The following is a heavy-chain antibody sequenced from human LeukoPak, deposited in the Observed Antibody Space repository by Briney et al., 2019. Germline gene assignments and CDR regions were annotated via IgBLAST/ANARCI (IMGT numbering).Heavy chain of an antibody. Sequence: EGSLRLSCAASGFTFSSYAMHWVRQAPGKGLEYVSAISSNGGSTYYANSVKGRFTISRDNSKNTLYLQMGSLRAEDMAVYYCARAPITIFGVVKYYLDYWGQGTLVTVSS. CDR2: ISSNGGST. V-gene: IGHV3-64*01. J-gene: IGHJ4*02. CDR3: ARAPITIFGVVKYYLDY. D-gene: IGHD3-3*01. CDR1: GFTFSSYA.